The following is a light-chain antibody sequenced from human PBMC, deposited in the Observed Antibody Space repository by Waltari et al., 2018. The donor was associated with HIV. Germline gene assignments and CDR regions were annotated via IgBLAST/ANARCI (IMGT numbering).Light chain of an antibody. CDR3: ATWDGSLNAWV. Sequence: QSVLNQSPSASGTPGQRVIISCSGSSSNIGSNTVTWYQQFPGTAPKLLIYSYGQRPSGVPERFSGSKSATSASLAISGLRSEDEADYYCATWDGSLNAWVFGGGTKLTVL. V-gene: IGLV1-44*01. J-gene: IGLJ3*02. CDR1: SSNIGSNT. CDR2: SYG.